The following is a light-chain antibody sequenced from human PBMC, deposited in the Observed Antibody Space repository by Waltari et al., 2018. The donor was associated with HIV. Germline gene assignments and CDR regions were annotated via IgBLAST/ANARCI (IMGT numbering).Light chain of an antibody. CDR1: SLRNYY. Sequence: SSELTQDPAVSVDLGQTIRITCQGDSLRNYYASWYQQKPGQAPVLVIYGKTNRPSGIPDRFSGSYSGNTASLTITGAQAEDEADYYCNSRDSSGNLVVFGGGTKVTVL. CDR2: GKT. J-gene: IGLJ2*01. CDR3: NSRDSSGNLVV. V-gene: IGLV3-19*01.